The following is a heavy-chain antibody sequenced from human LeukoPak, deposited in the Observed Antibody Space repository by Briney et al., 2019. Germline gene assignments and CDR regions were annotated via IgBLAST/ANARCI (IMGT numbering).Heavy chain of an antibody. Sequence: GEPLKISCKGSGYTFASHWIGCVRQMPGKRLEWMGVISPGVSDTRYRPSFQGQVTISADESISTAYLQWSSLKASDTAMYYCARHDRCDAGTQGGMDVWGQGTTVTVSS. V-gene: IGHV5-51*01. CDR2: ISPGVSDT. D-gene: IGHD1-14*01. CDR3: ARHDRCDAGTQGGMDV. J-gene: IGHJ6*02. CDR1: GYTFASHW.